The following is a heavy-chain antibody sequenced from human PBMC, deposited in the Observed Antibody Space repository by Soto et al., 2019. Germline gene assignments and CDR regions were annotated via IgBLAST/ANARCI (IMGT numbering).Heavy chain of an antibody. CDR3: ARDLGYCXGGTCYREXFDP. CDR2: VAGDNGHR. CDR1: GYTFTTHC. V-gene: IGHV1-18*01. Sequence: GASVKVSCKASGYTFTTHCISWVRQAPGQGLEWMGWVAGDNGHRNYAQSLQGRVTMTTDTSTNTAYMELRSLRSDDTAVYYCARDLGYCXGGTCYREXFDPWG. D-gene: IGHD2-15*01. J-gene: IGHJ5*02.